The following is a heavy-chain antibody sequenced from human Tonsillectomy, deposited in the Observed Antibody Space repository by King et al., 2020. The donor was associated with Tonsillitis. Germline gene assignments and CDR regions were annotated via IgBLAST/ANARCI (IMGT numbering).Heavy chain of an antibody. CDR1: GFTFSTYS. CDR2: ITSSSNYI. Sequence: VQLVESGGGLVKPGGSLRLSCATSGFTFSTYSMSWVRQAPGKGLEWVSSITSSSNYISYADSVTGRFSISRDNAKNSLHLQMNGLRAEDTAMYYCATTSIAPAGSYWGQGPLVPVSS. V-gene: IGHV3-21*01. D-gene: IGHD6-13*01. CDR3: ATTSIAPAGSY. J-gene: IGHJ4*02.